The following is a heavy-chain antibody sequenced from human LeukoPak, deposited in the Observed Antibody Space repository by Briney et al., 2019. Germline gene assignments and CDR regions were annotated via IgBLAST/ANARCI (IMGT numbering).Heavy chain of an antibody. CDR1: GFTFSSYS. J-gene: IGHJ4*02. D-gene: IGHD3-22*01. CDR3: ARDKDSSGWFDY. CDR2: IWYDGSNK. V-gene: IGHV3-33*01. Sequence: GGSLRLSCAASGFTFSSYSMHWVRQAPGKGLEWVAVIWYDGSNKYYADSVKGRFTISRDNSKNTLYLQMNSLRAEDTAVYYCARDKDSSGWFDYWGQGTLVTVSS.